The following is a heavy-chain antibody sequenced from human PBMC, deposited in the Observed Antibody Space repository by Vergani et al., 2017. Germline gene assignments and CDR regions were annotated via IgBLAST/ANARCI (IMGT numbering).Heavy chain of an antibody. CDR1: GYSFTSYW. D-gene: IGHD3-22*01. CDR2: IYPGDSDT. V-gene: IGHV5-51*03. CDR3: ARLPRGRYYYDSSANGA. J-gene: IGHJ5*02. Sequence: EVQLVQSGAEVKKPGESLKISCKGSGYSFTSYWIGWVRQLAGKGLEWMGIIYPGDSDTRYSPSFQGHVTIAADKSISTAYLQWSSLKASDTAMYYCARLPRGRYYYDSSANGAWGQGTLVTVSS.